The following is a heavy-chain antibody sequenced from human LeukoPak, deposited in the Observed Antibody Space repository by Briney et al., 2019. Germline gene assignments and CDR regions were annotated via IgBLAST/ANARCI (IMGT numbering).Heavy chain of an antibody. Sequence: SETLSLTCSVSGASISGFYWSWLRQAPGKGLEWIGFLHRSASATYNPSLESRVTTSMDTSKNQFSLKLYYVTAADTAVYYFARPYDGGPKLSIDYWGQGALVTVS. CDR2: LHRSASA. CDR3: ARPYDGGPKLSIDY. V-gene: IGHV4-59*08. J-gene: IGHJ4*02. CDR1: GASISGFY. D-gene: IGHD3-22*01.